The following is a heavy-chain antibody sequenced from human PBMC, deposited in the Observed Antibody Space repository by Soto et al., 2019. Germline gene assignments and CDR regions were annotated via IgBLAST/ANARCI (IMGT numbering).Heavy chain of an antibody. CDR1: GFTFSSYA. D-gene: IGHD7-27*01. Sequence: QVQLVESGGGVVQPGRSLRLSCAASGFTFSSYAMHWVRQAPGKGLEWVAVISYDGSNKYYADSVKGRFTISRDNSKNPLYLPMNSLRAEDTAGYYCARELGHWYFDLWGRGTLVTVSS. J-gene: IGHJ2*01. CDR3: ARELGHWYFDL. V-gene: IGHV3-30-3*01. CDR2: ISYDGSNK.